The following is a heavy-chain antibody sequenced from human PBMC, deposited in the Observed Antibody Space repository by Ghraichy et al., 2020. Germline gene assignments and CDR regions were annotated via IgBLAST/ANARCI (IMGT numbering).Heavy chain of an antibody. V-gene: IGHV3-53*01. CDR3: ARVRAAALDY. CDR1: GFTVSSNY. Sequence: ETLSLTCAASGFTVSSNYMSWVRQAPGKGLEWVSVIYSGGSTYYADSVKGRFTISRDNSKNTLYLQMNSLRAEDTAVYYCARVRAAALDYWGQGTLVTVSS. D-gene: IGHD6-13*01. J-gene: IGHJ4*02. CDR2: IYSGGST.